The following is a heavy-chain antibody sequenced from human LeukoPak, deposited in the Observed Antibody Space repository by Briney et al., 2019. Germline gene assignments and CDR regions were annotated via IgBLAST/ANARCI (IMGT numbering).Heavy chain of an antibody. CDR2: IYYSGST. J-gene: IGHJ4*02. Sequence: SETLSLTCTVSGGSISSYYWSWIRQPPGKGLEWIGHIYYSGSTNYNPSLKCRVTISIDTSKNQFSLRLSSVTAADTAVYYCARGAAGYSYGWGQGTLVTVSP. D-gene: IGHD5-18*01. CDR1: GGSISSYY. CDR3: ARGAAGYSYG. V-gene: IGHV4-59*01.